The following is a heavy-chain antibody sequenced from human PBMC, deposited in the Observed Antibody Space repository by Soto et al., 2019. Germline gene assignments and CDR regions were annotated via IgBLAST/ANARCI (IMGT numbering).Heavy chain of an antibody. CDR2: IWYDGSNK. CDR3: ARDRDGYSYGYVDY. Sequence: PGESLRLSCAASGFTFSSYGMHWVRQAPGKGLEWVAVIWYDGSNKYYADSVKGRFTISRDNSKNTLYLQMNSLRAEDTAVYYCARDRDGYSYGYVDYWGQGTLVTVSS. V-gene: IGHV3-33*01. CDR1: GFTFSSYG. J-gene: IGHJ4*02. D-gene: IGHD5-18*01.